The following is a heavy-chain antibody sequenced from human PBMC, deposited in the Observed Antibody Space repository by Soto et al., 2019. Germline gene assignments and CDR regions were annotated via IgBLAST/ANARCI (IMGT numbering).Heavy chain of an antibody. CDR3: AREPVPYYYYGMDV. CDR1: GFTFSSYG. CDR2: IWYDGSNK. V-gene: IGHV3-33*01. Sequence: QVQLVESGGGVVQPGRSLRLSCAASGFTFSSYGMHWVRQAPGKGLEWVAVIWYDGSNKYYADSVKGRFTISRDNSKKTLYLQMNSQRPEDTGVYYCAREPVPYYYYGMDVWGQGTTVTVSS. D-gene: IGHD2-2*01. J-gene: IGHJ6*02.